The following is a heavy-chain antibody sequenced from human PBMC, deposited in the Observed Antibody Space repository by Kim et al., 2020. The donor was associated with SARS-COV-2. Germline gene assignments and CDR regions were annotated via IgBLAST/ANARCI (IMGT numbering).Heavy chain of an antibody. CDR2: IYWDDDR. CDR1: GFSLSTSGVG. Sequence: SGPTLVNPTQTLTLTGTFSGFSLSTSGVGVGWIRQPPGKALEWLALIYWDDDRRYSPSLKSRLTITKDTSKNQVVLTMTNMDPVDTATYYCAYSRHCSGGTCYSFYFDYWGQGTQVTVSS. D-gene: IGHD2-15*01. CDR3: AYSRHCSGGTCYSFYFDY. J-gene: IGHJ4*02. V-gene: IGHV2-5*02.